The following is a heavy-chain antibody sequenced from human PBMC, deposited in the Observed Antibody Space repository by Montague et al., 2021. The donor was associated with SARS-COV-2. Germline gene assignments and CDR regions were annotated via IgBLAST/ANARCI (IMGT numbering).Heavy chain of an antibody. CDR2: VNYSWST. D-gene: IGHD2-8*01. J-gene: IGHJ6*02. CDR3: ASVPSVGRPCMNYYYGIDV. V-gene: IGHV4-59*01. Sequence: SETRSLTCTVSGGSISSYYWCWIRQRPGKGLEWIGYVNYSWSTNSNPSLKSRVPITVYTSKNQFSLKLSSVTAADTAVSYCASVPSVGRPCMNYYYGIDVWGQGTTVTVSS. CDR1: GGSISSYY.